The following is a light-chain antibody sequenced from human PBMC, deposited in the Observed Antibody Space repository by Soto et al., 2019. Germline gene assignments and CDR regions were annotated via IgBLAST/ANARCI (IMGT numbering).Light chain of an antibody. J-gene: IGKJ5*01. V-gene: IGKV1-39*01. CDR3: QQSYRNPFT. Sequence: DIQMTQSPSSLYASVGDRLTFTCRASQTIRNSLNWYQQKPGKAPNILIYAASSLQSGVPSRFSGSGSGTDCTLTINSLQPEDFATYYCQQSYRNPFTFGQGTRLEIK. CDR1: QTIRNS. CDR2: AAS.